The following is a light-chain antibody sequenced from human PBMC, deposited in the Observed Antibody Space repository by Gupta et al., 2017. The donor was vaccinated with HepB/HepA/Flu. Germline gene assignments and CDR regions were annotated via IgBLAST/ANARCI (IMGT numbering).Light chain of an antibody. CDR2: SNN. V-gene: IGLV1-44*01. J-gene: IGLJ3*02. CDR3: ATWDDRLNGWL. CDR1: SSNVGSYT. Sequence: QSVLTQPPSASGTPGQRITISCSGSSSNVGSYTVNWYLQLPGPAPKLLIYSNNQRPSGVPDRFSGSKSGTSASLAISGLQSEDEADYYCATWDDRLNGWLFGGGTKLTVL.